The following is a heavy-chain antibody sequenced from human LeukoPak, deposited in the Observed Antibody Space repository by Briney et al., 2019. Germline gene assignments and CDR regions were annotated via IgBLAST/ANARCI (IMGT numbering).Heavy chain of an antibody. J-gene: IGHJ5*02. CDR3: ARAGGRSWFDP. CDR2: INPNRGGT. V-gene: IGHV1-2*02. D-gene: IGHD1-26*01. Sequence: ASVKVSCKASGYTFTGYYMHWVRQAPGQGLEWMGWINPNRGGTNYAQKFQGRVTMTTDTSMSTAYMELSRLTSDDTAVYYCARAGGRSWFDPWGQGTLVTVSS. CDR1: GYTFTGYY.